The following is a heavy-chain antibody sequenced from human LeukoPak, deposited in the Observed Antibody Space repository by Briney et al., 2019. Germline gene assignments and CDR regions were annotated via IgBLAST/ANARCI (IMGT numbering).Heavy chain of an antibody. J-gene: IGHJ4*02. D-gene: IGHD2-8*01. Sequence: PSETLSLTCTVSGGSVSSGSYYWSWIRQPPGKGLEWIGYIYYSGSTNYDPSLKSRVTISVDTSKNQFSLKLSPVTAADTAVYYCARDHDGPYDYWGQGTLVTVSS. CDR1: GGSVSSGSYY. V-gene: IGHV4-61*01. CDR3: ARDHDGPYDY. CDR2: IYYSGST.